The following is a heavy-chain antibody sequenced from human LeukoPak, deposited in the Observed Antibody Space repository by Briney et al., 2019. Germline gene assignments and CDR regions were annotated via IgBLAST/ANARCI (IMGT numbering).Heavy chain of an antibody. CDR1: GGTFSNYI. D-gene: IGHD6-13*01. V-gene: IGHV1-69*08. Sequence: SVKVSCKATGGTFSNYIVGWVRQVPGQGPEWMGRIIPILGTAKSAQKFQGRVTFTADKTLTTTYMELSSLTSDDTAVYYCARASELTNSSWYAPPFDSWGQGTLVTVSS. CDR3: ARASELTNSSWYAPPFDS. J-gene: IGHJ4*02. CDR2: IIPILGTA.